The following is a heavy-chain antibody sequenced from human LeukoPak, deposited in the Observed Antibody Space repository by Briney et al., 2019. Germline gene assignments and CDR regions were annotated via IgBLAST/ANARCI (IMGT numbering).Heavy chain of an antibody. J-gene: IGHJ4*02. CDR2: IIPIFGTA. V-gene: IGHV1-69*06. CDR1: GGTFSSYA. CDR3: AKSITMVRGVTQNPAFDY. D-gene: IGHD3-10*01. Sequence: ASVKVSRKASGGTFSSYAISWVRQAPGQGLEWMGGIIPIFGTANYAQKFQGRVTITADKSTSTAYMELSGLRSEDTAVYYCAKSITMVRGVTQNPAFDYWGQGTLVTVSS.